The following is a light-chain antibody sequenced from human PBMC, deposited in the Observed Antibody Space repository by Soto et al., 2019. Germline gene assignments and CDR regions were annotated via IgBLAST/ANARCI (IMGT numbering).Light chain of an antibody. Sequence: DIQLTQSPSSLFATVGDRVTITCRVSQSISSYLNWYQQKPGKAPKLLIYAASNLQSGVPSRFSGRGSGTDFTLTISSLQPEDFATYYCQHSYSTPWTFGQGTKVDIK. CDR1: QSISSY. CDR3: QHSYSTPWT. CDR2: AAS. V-gene: IGKV1-39*01. J-gene: IGKJ1*01.